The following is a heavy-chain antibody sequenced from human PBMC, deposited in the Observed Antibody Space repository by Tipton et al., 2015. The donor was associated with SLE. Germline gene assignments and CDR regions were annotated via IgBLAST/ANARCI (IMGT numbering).Heavy chain of an antibody. CDR2: VDGGGGT. D-gene: IGHD4-17*01. CDR3: AGMTPVTRYYFDY. V-gene: IGHV3-53*01. CDR1: GFSVSDIR. J-gene: IGHJ4*02. Sequence: SLRLSCAASGFSVSDIRMTWVRQAPGKGLEWVSVVDGGGGTDYADSVRGRFTTSRDNSKNTLYLQMNSLRAEDTAVYYCAGMTPVTRYYFDYWGQGTLVTVSS.